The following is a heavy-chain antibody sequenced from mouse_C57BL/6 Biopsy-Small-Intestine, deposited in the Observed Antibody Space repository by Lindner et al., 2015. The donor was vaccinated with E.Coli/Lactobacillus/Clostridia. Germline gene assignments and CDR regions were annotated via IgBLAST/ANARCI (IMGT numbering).Heavy chain of an antibody. CDR2: IDPWGGGS. V-gene: IGHV1-59*01. J-gene: IGHJ4*01. CDR1: GYTFTSYY. Sequence: SVKVSCKASGYTFTSYYMHWVRQAPGQGPEWVGMIDPWGGGSHYAQMFQGRVTVTSDTSTSTVYMEVSSLRSEDTAVYYCARRGFCSGSSCSLDYWGQGTLVTVYS. D-gene: IGHD6-2*01. CDR3: ARRGFCSGSSCSLDY.